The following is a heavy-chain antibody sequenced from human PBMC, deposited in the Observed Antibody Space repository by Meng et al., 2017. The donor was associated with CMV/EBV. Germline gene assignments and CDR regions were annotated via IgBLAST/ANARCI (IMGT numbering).Heavy chain of an antibody. D-gene: IGHD2-21*01. J-gene: IGHJ6*02. Sequence: GGSLRLSCAASGFSFSSYWMTWVRQAPGKGLEWVAHIKQDGGDIYNADSVKGRFTISRDNPGNSMYLQMNSLRVEDTAVYYCARALCGGDCYSYYYYYGMDVWGQGTTVTVSS. V-gene: IGHV3-7*01. CDR2: IKQDGGDI. CDR3: ARALCGGDCYSYYYYYGMDV. CDR1: GFSFSSYW.